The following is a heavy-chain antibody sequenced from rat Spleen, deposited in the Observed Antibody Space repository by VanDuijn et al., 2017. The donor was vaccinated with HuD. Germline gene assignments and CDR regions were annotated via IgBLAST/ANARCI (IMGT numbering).Heavy chain of an antibody. V-gene: IGHV5-29*01. Sequence: EVQLVESGGGLVQPGRSLKLSCAASGFTFSNYGMAWVRQAPGKGLERVASVTNYGDTTYYPDSVKGRLTVSRDNAKSTLYLQMNSLRSEDTATYYCARRHYGYTDYFDYWGQGVMVTVSS. CDR1: GFTFSNYG. J-gene: IGHJ2*01. D-gene: IGHD1-6*01. CDR2: VTNYGDTT. CDR3: ARRHYGYTDYFDY.